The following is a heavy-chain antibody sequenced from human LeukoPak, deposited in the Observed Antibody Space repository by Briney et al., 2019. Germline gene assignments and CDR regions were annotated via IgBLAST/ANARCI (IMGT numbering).Heavy chain of an antibody. CDR1: GYSFTNYW. D-gene: IGHD6-6*01. CDR2: IYPGDSDT. Sequence: GESLKISCKASGYSFTNYWIGWVRQMPGKGLEWMGIIYPGDSDTRYSPSFQGQVTISADNSITTAYLQWSSLKASDTAMYYCARSAAARRGLYFDYWGQGTLVTISS. CDR3: ARSAAARRGLYFDY. V-gene: IGHV5-51*01. J-gene: IGHJ4*02.